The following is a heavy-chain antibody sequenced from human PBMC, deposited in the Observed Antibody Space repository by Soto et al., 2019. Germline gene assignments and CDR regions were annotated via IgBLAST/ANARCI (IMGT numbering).Heavy chain of an antibody. CDR1: GFPFSSYS. V-gene: IGHV3-21*01. Sequence: EVQLVESGGGLVKPGGSLRLSRAASGFPFSSYSMNWVRQAPGKGLEWVSSISSSSYIYYADSLQGRFTISRDNAKNSLYLQMNSLRAEDTAVYYCARGPPMATITFFAYWGQGTLVTVSS. CDR2: ISSSSYI. J-gene: IGHJ4*02. D-gene: IGHD5-12*01. CDR3: ARGPPMATITFFAY.